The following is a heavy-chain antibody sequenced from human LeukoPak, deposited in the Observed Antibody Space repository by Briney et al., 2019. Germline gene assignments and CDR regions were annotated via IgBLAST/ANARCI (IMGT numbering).Heavy chain of an antibody. J-gene: IGHJ4*02. D-gene: IGHD3-22*01. CDR3: ARGGYNYYDSSGYYPDY. CDR2: FDPEDGET. V-gene: IGHV1-24*01. CDR1: GYTLTELS. Sequence: ASVKVSCKVSGYTLTELSMHWVRQAPGKGLEWMGGFDPEDGETIYAQKFQGRVTMTRDTSTSTVYMELSSLRSEDTAVYYCARGGYNYYDSSGYYPDYWGQGTLVTVSS.